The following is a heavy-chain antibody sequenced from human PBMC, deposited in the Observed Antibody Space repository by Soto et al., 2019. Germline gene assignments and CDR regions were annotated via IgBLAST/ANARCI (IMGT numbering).Heavy chain of an antibody. J-gene: IGHJ6*02. V-gene: IGHV4-39*01. CDR2: IYYSGST. CDR1: GGSISSSSFY. D-gene: IGHD4-17*01. Sequence: SETLSLTCTVSGGSISSSSFYWGWIRQPPGKGLEWTGSIYYSGSTYYNPSLKSRVSISVDTSKNQFSLKLSSVTAADTAVYYCARHGDYGGNSITNYYYGLDVWGQGTTVTVSS. CDR3: ARHGDYGGNSITNYYYGLDV.